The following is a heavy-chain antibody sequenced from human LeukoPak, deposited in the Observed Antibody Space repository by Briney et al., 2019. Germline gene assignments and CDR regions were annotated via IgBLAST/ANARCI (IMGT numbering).Heavy chain of an antibody. Sequence: GGSLRLSCAASGFTFSSYSMNWVRQAPGKGLEWVSSISSTSSYIYYADSVKGRFTVSRDNSENTLYLQMGSLRPEDMAVYYCAREGKSIDAFDIWGQGTMVTVSS. CDR2: ISSTSSYI. CDR1: GFTFSSYS. J-gene: IGHJ3*02. V-gene: IGHV3-21*01. CDR3: AREGKSIDAFDI.